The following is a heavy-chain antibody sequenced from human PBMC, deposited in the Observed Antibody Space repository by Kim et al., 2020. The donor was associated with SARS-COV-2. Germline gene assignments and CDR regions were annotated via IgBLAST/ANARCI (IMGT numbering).Heavy chain of an antibody. V-gene: IGHV3-48*02. CDR2: ISSSSSTI. D-gene: IGHD2-15*01. CDR3: ARDDCSGGSCYSNRDYYYYGMDV. Sequence: GGSLRLSCAASGFTFSSYSMNWVRQAPGKGLEWVSYISSSSSTIYYADSVKGRFTISRDNAKNSLYLQMNSLRDEDTAVYYCARDDCSGGSCYSNRDYYYYGMDVWGQGTTVTVSS. J-gene: IGHJ6*02. CDR1: GFTFSSYS.